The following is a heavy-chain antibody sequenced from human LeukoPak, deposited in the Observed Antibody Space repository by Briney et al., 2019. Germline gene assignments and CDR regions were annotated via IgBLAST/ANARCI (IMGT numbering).Heavy chain of an antibody. CDR1: GFTFSSYE. V-gene: IGHV3-48*03. D-gene: IGHD6-19*01. Sequence: GGSLRLSCAASGFTFSSYEMNWVRQAPGKGLEWVSYISSSGSTIYYADSVKGRFTISRDNAKNSLYLQMNSQRAEDTAVYYCARDGVAVAGKTRGVIGYWGQGTLVTVSS. J-gene: IGHJ4*02. CDR2: ISSSGSTI. CDR3: ARDGVAVAGKTRGVIGY.